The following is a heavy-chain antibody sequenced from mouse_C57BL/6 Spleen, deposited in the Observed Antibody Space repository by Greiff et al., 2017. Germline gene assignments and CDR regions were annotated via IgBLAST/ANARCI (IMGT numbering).Heavy chain of an antibody. CDR2: ISDGGSYT. CDR3: ARDSYGSSHWYFDV. D-gene: IGHD1-1*01. J-gene: IGHJ1*03. Sequence: EVKLVESGGGLVKPGGSLKLSCAASGFTFSSYAMSWVRQTPEKRLEWVATISDGGSYTYYPDNVKGRFTISRDNAKNNLYLQMSHLKSEDTAMYYCARDSYGSSHWYFDVWGTGTTVTVSS. CDR1: GFTFSSYA. V-gene: IGHV5-4*01.